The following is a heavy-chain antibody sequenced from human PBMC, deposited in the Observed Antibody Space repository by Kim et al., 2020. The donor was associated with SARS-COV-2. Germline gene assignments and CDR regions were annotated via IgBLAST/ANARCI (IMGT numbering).Heavy chain of an antibody. CDR2: ISSNGGST. D-gene: IGHD5-12*01. V-gene: IGHV3-64*01. CDR3: AREWYGGYELVYGMDV. J-gene: IGHJ6*02. CDR1: GFTFSSYA. Sequence: GGSLRLSCAASGFTFSSYAMHWVRQAPGKGLEYVSAISSNGGSTYYANSVKGRFTISRDNSKNTLYLQMGSLRAEDMAVYYCAREWYGGYELVYGMDVWGQGTTVTVSS.